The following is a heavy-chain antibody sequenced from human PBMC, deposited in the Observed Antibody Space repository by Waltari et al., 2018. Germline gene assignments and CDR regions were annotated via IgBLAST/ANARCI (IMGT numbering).Heavy chain of an antibody. CDR2: INPSGGST. Sequence: QVQLVQSGAAVKKPGASVKVSCKASGYTFTSYYMHWVRQAPGQGLEWMGIINPSGGSTSYAQKFQGRVTMTRDTSTSTVYMELSSLRSEDTAVYYCARGSIVLVVYAISGFDPWGQGTLVTVSS. V-gene: IGHV1-46*01. J-gene: IGHJ5*02. CDR3: ARGSIVLVVYAISGFDP. D-gene: IGHD2-8*02. CDR1: GYTFTSYY.